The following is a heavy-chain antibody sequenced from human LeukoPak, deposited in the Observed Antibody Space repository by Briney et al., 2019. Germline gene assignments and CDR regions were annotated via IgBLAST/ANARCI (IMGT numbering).Heavy chain of an antibody. J-gene: IGHJ4*02. CDR3: ARRVVTAFSDYFDY. D-gene: IGHD2-21*02. CDR1: GGSVSSGSYY. CDR2: IYYSGST. V-gene: IGHV4-61*01. Sequence: SETLSLTCTVSGGSVSSGSYYWSWIRQPPGKGLEWIGYIYYSGSTNYNPSLKSRVTISVDTSKNQFSLKLSSVTAADTAVYYRARRVVTAFSDYFDYWGQGTLVTVSS.